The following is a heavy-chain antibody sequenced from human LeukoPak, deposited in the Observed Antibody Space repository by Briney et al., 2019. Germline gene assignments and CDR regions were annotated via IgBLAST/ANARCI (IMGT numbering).Heavy chain of an antibody. V-gene: IGHV1-69*10. CDR1: GGTFSSYA. CDR3: ARNPYSSGWYRGMDFQH. CDR2: IIPIFGIA. Sequence: SVKVSCKASGGTFSSYAISWVRQAPGQGLEWMGGIIPIFGIANYAQKFQGRVTITADKSTSTAYMELKDTAVYYCARNPYSSGWYRGMDFQHWGQGTLVTVSS. J-gene: IGHJ1*01. D-gene: IGHD6-19*01.